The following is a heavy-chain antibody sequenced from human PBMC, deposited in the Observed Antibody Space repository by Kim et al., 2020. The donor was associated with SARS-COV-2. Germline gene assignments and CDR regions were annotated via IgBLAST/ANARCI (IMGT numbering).Heavy chain of an antibody. V-gene: IGHV3-66*01. CDR2: IYSGGST. D-gene: IGHD3-10*01. J-gene: IGHJ4*02. Sequence: GGSLRLSCAVSGFTVSSKYMSWVRQAPGKGLEWVSVIYSGGSTYYADSVKGRFTISRDNSKNTLYLQMNSLRAEDTAVYYCASGYVPNYYGSGSPLDYWGQGTLVTVSS. CDR1: GFTVSSKY. CDR3: ASGYVPNYYGSGSPLDY.